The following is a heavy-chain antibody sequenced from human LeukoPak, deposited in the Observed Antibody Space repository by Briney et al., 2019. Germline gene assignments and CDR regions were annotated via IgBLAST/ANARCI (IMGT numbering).Heavy chain of an antibody. Sequence: SETLSLTCTDSGGSISSYYGSWIRQPPGKGLEWIGYIYYSGSTNYNPSLKSRVTISVDTSKNQFSLKLSSVTAADTAVYYWGRDTVGLAVAASDAFDIWGQGTMVTVSS. CDR2: IYYSGST. J-gene: IGHJ3*02. V-gene: IGHV4-59*01. CDR3: GRDTVGLAVAASDAFDI. D-gene: IGHD6-19*01. CDR1: GGSISSYY.